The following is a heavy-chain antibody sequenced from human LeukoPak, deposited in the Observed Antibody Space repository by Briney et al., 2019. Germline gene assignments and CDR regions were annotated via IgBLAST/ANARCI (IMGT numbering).Heavy chain of an antibody. CDR1: GFPFNAYW. D-gene: IGHD3-16*01. CDR3: ARGGGLDV. V-gene: IGHV3-7*03. J-gene: IGHJ6*02. Sequence: GGSMRLSCAASGFPFNAYWMTWVRQAPGKGLEWVASINHNGNVNYYVDSVKGRFTISRDNAKNSLYLQTSNLRAEDTAVYFCARGGGLDVWGQGATVTVSS. CDR2: INHNGNVN.